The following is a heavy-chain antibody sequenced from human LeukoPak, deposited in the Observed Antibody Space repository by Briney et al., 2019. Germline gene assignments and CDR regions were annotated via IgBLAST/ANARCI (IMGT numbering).Heavy chain of an antibody. V-gene: IGHV3-7*01. J-gene: IGHJ4*02. CDR1: GFTFSGYW. Sequence: GGSLRLSCAASGFTFSGYWMSWVRQAPGKGLEWVANIKQDGSEKYYVDSVKGRFTISRDNAKNSLYLQMNSLRAEDTAVYYCAGGGVIFDYWGQGTLVTVSS. CDR3: AGGGVIFDY. CDR2: IKQDGSEK. D-gene: IGHD2-8*02.